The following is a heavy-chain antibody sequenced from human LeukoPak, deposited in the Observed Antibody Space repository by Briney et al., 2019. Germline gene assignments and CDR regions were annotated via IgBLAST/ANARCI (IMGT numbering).Heavy chain of an antibody. CDR3: ARERGGVSGVVNPFDY. D-gene: IGHD3-3*01. J-gene: IGHJ4*02. V-gene: IGHV1-18*01. Sequence: ASVKVSCKASGYTFTSYGISWVRQAPGQGLVWMGWISAYNGNTNYAQKLQGRVTMTTDTSTSTAYMELRSLRSDDTAVYYCARERGGVSGVVNPFDYWGQGTLVTVSS. CDR2: ISAYNGNT. CDR1: GYTFTSYG.